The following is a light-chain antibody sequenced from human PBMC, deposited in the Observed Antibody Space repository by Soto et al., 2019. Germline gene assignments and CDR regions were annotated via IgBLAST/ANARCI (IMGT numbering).Light chain of an antibody. J-gene: IGLJ2*01. CDR3: QVWDSSIV. CDR1: NIGSKN. V-gene: IGLV3-9*01. Sequence: SSELTQPLSVSVALGQTARITCGGNNIGSKNVHWYQQKPGQAPVLVIYRDSNRPSGIPERFSGPNSGNTATLTISRAQAGDEADYYCQVWDSSIVFGGGTKLTVL. CDR2: RDS.